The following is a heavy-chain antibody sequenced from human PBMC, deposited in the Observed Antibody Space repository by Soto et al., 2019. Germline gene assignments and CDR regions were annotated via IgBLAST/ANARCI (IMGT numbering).Heavy chain of an antibody. CDR3: ARDGGYDVLTGHYILLYYLDN. V-gene: IGHV1-46*01. Sequence: ASVKVSCKASGYTFTTYSMHWVRQTPGHVLEWMGVINPSGGRTSYAQKFQGRVTMTRDTSTSTVHMELSNLRSEDTAVYFCARDGGYDVLTGHYILLYYLDNWGLGTLVNVSS. CDR1: GYTFTTYS. CDR2: INPSGGRT. J-gene: IGHJ4*02. D-gene: IGHD3-9*01.